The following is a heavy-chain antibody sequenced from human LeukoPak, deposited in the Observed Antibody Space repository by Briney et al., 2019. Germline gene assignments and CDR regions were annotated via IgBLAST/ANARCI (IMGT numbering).Heavy chain of an antibody. D-gene: IGHD3-16*01. CDR3: TSGWALNA. CDR1: GDSISSNNAA. V-gene: IGHV6-1*01. J-gene: IGHJ5*02. CDR2: TYFRSEWHQ. Sequence: LSQTLSLTCVISGDSISSNNAAWNWIRQSPSRGLEWLGRTYFRSEWHQDYAASVKGRIRIDSDTSKNQFSLHLTSMTPGDTAVYYCTSGWALNAWGQGILVTVSS.